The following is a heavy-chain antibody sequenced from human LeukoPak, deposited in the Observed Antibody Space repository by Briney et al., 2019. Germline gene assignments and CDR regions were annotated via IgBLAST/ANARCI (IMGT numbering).Heavy chain of an antibody. D-gene: IGHD5-18*01. CDR3: ARSRLYRSSGYSYGY. Sequence: PGGSLRLSCAASGFTFSDYYMSWIRQAPGKGLEWVSYISSSGSTIYYADSVKGRFTISRDNAKNSLYLQMDSLRAEDTAVYYCARSRLYRSSGYSYGYWGQGTLVTVSS. CDR2: ISSSGSTI. CDR1: GFTFSDYY. J-gene: IGHJ4*02. V-gene: IGHV3-11*01.